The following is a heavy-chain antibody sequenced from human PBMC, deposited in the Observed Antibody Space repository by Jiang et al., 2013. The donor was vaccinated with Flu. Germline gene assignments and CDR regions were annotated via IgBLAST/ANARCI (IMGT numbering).Heavy chain of an antibody. CDR3: AVHYSSSSSHEYGEIDP. J-gene: IGHJ5*02. CDR1: GGSISSSSYY. Sequence: LLKPSETLSLTCTVFGGSISSSSYYWGWIRQPPGKGLEWIGTISYGGSAFHNPSLKSRVTISVDTSKNQFSLKLSSVTAADTAVYYCAVHYSSSSSHEYGEIDPWGQGTLVTVSS. D-gene: IGHD6-6*01. V-gene: IGHV4-39*07. CDR2: ISYGGSA.